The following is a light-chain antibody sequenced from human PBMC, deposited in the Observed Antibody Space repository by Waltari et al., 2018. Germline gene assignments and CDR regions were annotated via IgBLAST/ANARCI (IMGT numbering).Light chain of an antibody. J-gene: IGKJ4*01. CDR3: QQRNDWPLT. CDR1: QSVSNY. CDR2: DAS. V-gene: IGKV3-11*01. Sequence: EIVLTQSPATLSLSPGERATLSCRARQSVSNYLAWYQQKPGRAPRLLIYDASNRATGIPARFSGSGSETDFTLTISSLEPEDFAVYYFQQRNDWPLTFGGGTKVEIK.